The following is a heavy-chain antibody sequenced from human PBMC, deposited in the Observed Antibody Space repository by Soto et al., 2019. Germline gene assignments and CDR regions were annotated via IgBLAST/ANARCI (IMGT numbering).Heavy chain of an antibody. CDR3: ASHPGGNGYYLYFDS. CDR2: IYYSGSI. J-gene: IGHJ4*02. D-gene: IGHD3-3*01. CDR1: GGSISSGGYY. Sequence: SETLSLTCAVSGGSISSGGYYWSWIRQHPGKGLEWIGYIYYSGSIQYNPSLKSRAIISVDTSKNQFSLKLSSVTAADTAVYYCASHPGGNGYYLYFDSWGQGTLVTV. V-gene: IGHV4-31*11.